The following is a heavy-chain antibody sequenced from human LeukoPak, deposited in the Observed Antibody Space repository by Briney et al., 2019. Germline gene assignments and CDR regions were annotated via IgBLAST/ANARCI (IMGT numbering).Heavy chain of an antibody. CDR2: INPNSGGT. CDR1: GYTFTAYY. D-gene: IGHD4-23*01. J-gene: IGHJ6*03. CDR3: ARDGPLENSQYYYYMDV. Sequence: GASVKVSCKASGYTFTAYYMHWVRQAPGQGLEWMGWINPNSGGTNYAQKFQGRVTMTRDTSISTAYMELSRLRSDDTAVYYCARDGPLENSQYYYYMDVWGKGTTVTVSS. V-gene: IGHV1-2*02.